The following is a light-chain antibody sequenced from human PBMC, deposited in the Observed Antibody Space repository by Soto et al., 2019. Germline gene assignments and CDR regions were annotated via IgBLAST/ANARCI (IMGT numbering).Light chain of an antibody. Sequence: SYELPQPPSVSVAPGQTVRVTCGGRNIGSKSVHWYQQKAGQAPVLVVYDDSDRPSGIPERFSGSNSDNTATLTISRVEAGDEADYHCQVWDRNSDHYVFGTGTKVTVL. CDR2: DDS. V-gene: IGLV3-21*02. CDR1: NIGSKS. J-gene: IGLJ1*01. CDR3: QVWDRNSDHYV.